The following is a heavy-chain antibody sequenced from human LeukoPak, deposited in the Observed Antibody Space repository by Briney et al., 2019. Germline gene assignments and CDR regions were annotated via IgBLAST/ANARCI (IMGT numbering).Heavy chain of an antibody. V-gene: IGHV3-23*01. CDR2: ISGSGGST. J-gene: IGHJ4*02. CDR3: AKAPVLRCFVDATPSGLFDY. Sequence: GGSLRLSCAASGFTFSSYAMSWVRQAPGKGLEWVSAISGSGGSTYYADSVKGRFTISRDNSKNTLYLQMNSLRAEDTAVYYCAKAPVLRCFVDATPSGLFDYWGQGTLVTVSS. CDR1: GFTFSSYA. D-gene: IGHD3-9*01.